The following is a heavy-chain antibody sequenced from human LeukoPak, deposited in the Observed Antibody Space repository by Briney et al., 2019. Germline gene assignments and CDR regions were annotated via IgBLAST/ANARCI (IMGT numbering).Heavy chain of an antibody. V-gene: IGHV4-34*01. CDR1: GGSISSYY. Sequence: PSETLSLTCTVSGGSISSYYWSWIRQPAGKGLEWIGEINHSGSTNYNPSLKSRVTISVDTSKNQFSLKLSSVTAADTAVYYCARDYYGPGSYYNPPNSLHGMDVWGQGATVTVSS. CDR3: ARDYYGPGSYYNPPNSLHGMDV. CDR2: INHSGST. D-gene: IGHD3-10*01. J-gene: IGHJ6*02.